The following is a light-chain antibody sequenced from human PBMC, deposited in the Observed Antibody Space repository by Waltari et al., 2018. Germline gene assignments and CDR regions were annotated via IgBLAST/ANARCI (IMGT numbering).Light chain of an antibody. CDR1: QSLVYSDGKTY. Sequence: DVVMTQSPLSLSVTPGQPASIPCRSSQSLVYSDGKTYLNWLQQKPGQPPRRLVYQVFNRDSGVPDRFSGSGAGTDFTLKISRVEAEDVGIYYCVQGTHWPHSFGQGTKVEIK. J-gene: IGKJ2*03. CDR3: VQGTHWPHS. CDR2: QVF. V-gene: IGKV2-30*01.